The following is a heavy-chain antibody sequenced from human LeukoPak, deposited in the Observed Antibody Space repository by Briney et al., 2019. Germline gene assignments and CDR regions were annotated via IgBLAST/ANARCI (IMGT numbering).Heavy chain of an antibody. Sequence: GGSLRLSCAASGFTFSSYGMSWVRQAPGKGLEWVSAISGSGGSTYYADSVKGRFTISRDNSKNTLYLQMNSLRAEDTAVYYRANPGGGYCSGGSCSIDYWGQGTLVTVSS. CDR2: ISGSGGST. CDR1: GFTFSSYG. D-gene: IGHD2-15*01. J-gene: IGHJ4*02. V-gene: IGHV3-23*01. CDR3: ANPGGGYCSGGSCSIDY.